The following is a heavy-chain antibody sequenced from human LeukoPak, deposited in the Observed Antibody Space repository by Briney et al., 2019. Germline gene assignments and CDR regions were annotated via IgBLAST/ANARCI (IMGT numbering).Heavy chain of an antibody. CDR2: IKQDGSEK. D-gene: IGHD3-3*01. Sequence: GGSLRLSCAASGFTFSSYWMSWVRQAPGKGLEWVANIKQDGSEKNYVDSVKGRFTISRDNAKNSLYLQMNSLRAEDTAVYYCAREGGEAYYDFWSGYFRDWGQGTLVAVSS. CDR3: AREGGEAYYDFWSGYFRD. CDR1: GFTFSSYW. J-gene: IGHJ4*02. V-gene: IGHV3-7*01.